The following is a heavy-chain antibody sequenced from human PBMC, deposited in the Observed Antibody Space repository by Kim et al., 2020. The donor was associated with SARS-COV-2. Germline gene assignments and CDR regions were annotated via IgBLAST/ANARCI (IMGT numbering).Heavy chain of an antibody. CDR1: GGTFSSYT. V-gene: IGHV1-69*04. D-gene: IGHD2-21*02. J-gene: IGHJ5*02. CDR2: IIPILGIA. Sequence: SVKVSCKASGGTFSSYTISWVRQAPGQGLEWMGRIIPILGIANYAQKFQGRVTITADKSTSTAYMELSSLRSEDTAVYYCARDFGVGGDVGFWFDPWGQGTLVTVSS. CDR3: ARDFGVGGDVGFWFDP.